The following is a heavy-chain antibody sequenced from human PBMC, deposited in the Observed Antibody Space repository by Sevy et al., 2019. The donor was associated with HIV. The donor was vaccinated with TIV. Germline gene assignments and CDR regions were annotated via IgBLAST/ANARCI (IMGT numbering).Heavy chain of an antibody. CDR1: GFTFSNYA. CDR3: AKDKLFMVGEALDI. J-gene: IGHJ3*02. CDR2: IGGRDGGT. V-gene: IGHV3-23*01. D-gene: IGHD2-21*01. Sequence: GGCLRLSCAASGFTFSNYAMSCVRQAPGKGLEWVSAIGGRDGGTYYADSVKGRFTISRDNSKNTLYLQMNSLRVEDTALYYCAKDKLFMVGEALDIWGQGTLVCVSS.